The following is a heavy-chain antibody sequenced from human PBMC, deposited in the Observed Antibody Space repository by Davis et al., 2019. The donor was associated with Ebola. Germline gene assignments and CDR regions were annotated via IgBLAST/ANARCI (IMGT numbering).Heavy chain of an antibody. Sequence: GESLKISCAASGFTFSSYWMSWVRQAPGKGLEWVANIKQDGSEKYYVDSVKGRFTISRDNAKNSLYLQMNSLRAEDTAVYYCAREKLATRWFDPWGQGTLVTVSS. D-gene: IGHD1-7*01. J-gene: IGHJ5*02. CDR3: AREKLATRWFDP. CDR1: GFTFSSYW. V-gene: IGHV3-7*01. CDR2: IKQDGSEK.